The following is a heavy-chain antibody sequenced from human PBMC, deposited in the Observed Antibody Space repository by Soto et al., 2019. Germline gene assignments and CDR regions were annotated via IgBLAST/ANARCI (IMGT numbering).Heavy chain of an antibody. J-gene: IGHJ4*02. CDR3: ARDSLTGYYFDY. D-gene: IGHD3-9*01. CDR2: IYHSGGT. Sequence: PSETLSLTCTVSGGSISSYYWSWIRQPPGKGLEWIGYIYHSGGTYYNPSLKSRVAISVDKSKNQFSLKLSSVTAADTAVYYCARDSLTGYYFDYWGQGMLVTVSS. CDR1: GGSISSYY. V-gene: IGHV4-59*12.